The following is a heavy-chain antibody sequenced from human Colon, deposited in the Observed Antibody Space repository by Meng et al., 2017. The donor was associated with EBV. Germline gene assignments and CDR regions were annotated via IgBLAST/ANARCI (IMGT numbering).Heavy chain of an antibody. D-gene: IGHD2-21*01. Sequence: QVQLEASGPGLGKPSQTLTLPCNASGDSLSNCSIHWRWIGPPPGKGLEWCGYIYHSASDYYNPSLKSRVSISVDTSKSQFSLILNSMTDADTAVYYCASFDHIPRRNYFDYWGQGTLVTVSS. CDR3: ASFDHIPRRNYFDY. J-gene: IGHJ4*02. V-gene: IGHV4-30-4*01. CDR1: GDSLSNCSIH. CDR2: IYHSASD.